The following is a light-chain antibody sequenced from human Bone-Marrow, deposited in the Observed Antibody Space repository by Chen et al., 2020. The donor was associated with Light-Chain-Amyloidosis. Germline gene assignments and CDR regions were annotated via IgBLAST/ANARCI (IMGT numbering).Light chain of an antibody. CDR2: DSD. J-gene: IGLJ2*01. CDR1: RSNLGAGYD. Sequence: QSVLTQPPSMSAAPGQRVTISCTGSRSNLGAGYDVHWYQQLPGTSPKLLIYDSDIRPSGVPDRFSASKSGTSASLSITGLQVADEADYYCQSYDTALLSLVFGGGTKLTVL. V-gene: IGLV1-40*01. CDR3: QSYDTALLSLV.